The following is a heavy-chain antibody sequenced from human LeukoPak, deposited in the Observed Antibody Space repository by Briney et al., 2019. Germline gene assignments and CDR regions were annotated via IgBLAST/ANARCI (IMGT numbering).Heavy chain of an antibody. Sequence: ASVKVSCKASGYTFTGYYMHWVRQAPGQGLEWMGWINPNSGGTNYAQKFQGRVTMTRDTSISTAYMELSRLRSDDTAVYYCASSYFDYYDSHTYAFDIWGQGTMVTVSS. D-gene: IGHD3-22*01. CDR1: GYTFTGYY. CDR2: INPNSGGT. CDR3: ASSYFDYYDSHTYAFDI. V-gene: IGHV1-2*02. J-gene: IGHJ3*02.